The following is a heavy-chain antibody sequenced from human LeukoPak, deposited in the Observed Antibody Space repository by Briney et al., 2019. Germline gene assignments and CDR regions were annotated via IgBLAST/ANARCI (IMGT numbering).Heavy chain of an antibody. V-gene: IGHV3-48*01. D-gene: IGHD6-19*01. J-gene: IGHJ4*02. CDR1: GFTFSSYS. CDR2: ISSSSSTI. Sequence: GGSLRLSCAASGFTFSSYSMNWVRQAPGKGLEWVSYISSSSSTIYYADSVKGRFTISRDNAKNSLYLQMNSLRAEDTAVYYCARVYQWLAPNFDYWGQGTLVTVSS. CDR3: ARVYQWLAPNFDY.